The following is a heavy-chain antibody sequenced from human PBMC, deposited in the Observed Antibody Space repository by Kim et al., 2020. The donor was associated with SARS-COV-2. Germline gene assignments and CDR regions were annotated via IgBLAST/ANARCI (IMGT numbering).Heavy chain of an antibody. CDR2: FSSGSGRVT. Sequence: GGSLRLSCAASGFTFINYAMSWVRQAPGKGLEWVSAFSSGSGRVTYYADSVKGRFTISRDNSKNTVYLQMNSLRAEDTAVYYCAKDYRSGYSGYDIGDWGQGTLVTVSS. J-gene: IGHJ4*02. D-gene: IGHD5-12*01. CDR3: AKDYRSGYSGYDIGD. CDR1: GFTFINYA. V-gene: IGHV3-23*01.